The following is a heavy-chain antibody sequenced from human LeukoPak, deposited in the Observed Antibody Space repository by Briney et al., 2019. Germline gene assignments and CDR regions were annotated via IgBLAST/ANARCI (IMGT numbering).Heavy chain of an antibody. Sequence: PGGSLRLSCAASGFTFSNYAMSWVRQAPGKGLEWVSVIYSGGSIYYADSVKGRFTISRDNSKNTLYLQMNSLRAEDTAVYYCARGEVDIVGAPHFDYWGQGTLVTVSS. CDR3: ARGEVDIVGAPHFDY. CDR1: GFTFSNYA. D-gene: IGHD1-26*01. CDR2: IYSGGSI. V-gene: IGHV3-53*01. J-gene: IGHJ4*02.